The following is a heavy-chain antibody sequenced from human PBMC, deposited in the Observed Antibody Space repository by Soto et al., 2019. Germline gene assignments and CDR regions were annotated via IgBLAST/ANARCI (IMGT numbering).Heavy chain of an antibody. D-gene: IGHD6-6*01. CDR2: ISWDGGST. J-gene: IGHJ6*02. CDR1: GFTFDDYT. V-gene: IGHV3-43*01. Sequence: PGGSLRLSCAASGFTFDDYTMHWVRQAPGKGLEWVSLISWDGGSTYYADSVKGRFTISGDNSKNSLYLQMNSLRTEDTALYYCAKDISSTKYYYYGMDVWGQGTTVTVSS. CDR3: AKDISSTKYYYYGMDV.